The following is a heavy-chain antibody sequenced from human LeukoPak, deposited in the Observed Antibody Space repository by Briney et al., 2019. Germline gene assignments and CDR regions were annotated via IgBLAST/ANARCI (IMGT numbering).Heavy chain of an antibody. D-gene: IGHD3-3*01. CDR2: TYPGDSDT. J-gene: IGHJ5*02. Sequence: GESLKISCXGSGYSFTSYWIGWVRQMPGKGLQWMGITYPGDSDTRYSPSFQGQVTISADKSISTAYLQWSSLKASDTAMYYCARHLGDPEWLLFLLPNWFDPWGQGTLVTVSS. CDR1: GYSFTSYW. CDR3: ARHLGDPEWLLFLLPNWFDP. V-gene: IGHV5-51*01.